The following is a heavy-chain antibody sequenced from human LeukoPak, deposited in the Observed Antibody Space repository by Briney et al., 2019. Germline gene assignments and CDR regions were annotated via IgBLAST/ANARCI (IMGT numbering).Heavy chain of an antibody. J-gene: IGHJ4*02. V-gene: IGHV3-21*06. CDR1: GFTFESTF. D-gene: IGHD4-17*01. Sequence: GGSLRLSCAASGFTFESTFMNWVRQAPGKGQEWVSSISSSGSFEHYADSFKGRFTVSRDNTNNTLFLHMNGLRAEDSATYYCTRDYGARDDWGQGTPVTVSS. CDR2: ISSSGSFE. CDR3: TRDYGARDD.